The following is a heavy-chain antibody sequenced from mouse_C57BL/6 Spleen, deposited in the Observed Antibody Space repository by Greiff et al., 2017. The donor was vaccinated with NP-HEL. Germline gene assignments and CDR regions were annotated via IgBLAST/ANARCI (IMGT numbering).Heavy chain of an antibody. CDR1: GFTFSDYY. D-gene: IGHD2-4*01. Sequence: EVQVVESEGGLVQPGSSMKLSCTASGFTFSDYYMAWVRQVPEKGLEWVANINYDGSSTYYLDSLKSRFIISRDNAKNILYLQMSSLKSEDTATYYCAREGLRPYFDYWGQGTTLTVSS. CDR2: INYDGSST. CDR3: AREGLRPYFDY. V-gene: IGHV5-16*01. J-gene: IGHJ2*01.